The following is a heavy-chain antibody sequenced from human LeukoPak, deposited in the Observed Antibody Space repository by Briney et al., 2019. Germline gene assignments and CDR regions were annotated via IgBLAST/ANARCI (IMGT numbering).Heavy chain of an antibody. J-gene: IGHJ5*02. CDR3: ARARRIVGATMGWFDP. CDR2: ISAYNGNT. V-gene: IGHV1-18*01. Sequence: ASVKVSCKASGYTFTSYGISWVRQAPGQGLEWMGWISAYNGNTNYAQKLQGRVTMTTDTSTSTAYMELRSLRSDDTAVYYCARARRIVGATMGWFDPWGQGTLVTVSS. CDR1: GYTFTSYG. D-gene: IGHD1-26*01.